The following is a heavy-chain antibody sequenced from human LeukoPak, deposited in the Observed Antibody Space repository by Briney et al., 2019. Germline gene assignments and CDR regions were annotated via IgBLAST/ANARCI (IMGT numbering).Heavy chain of an antibody. J-gene: IGHJ4*02. V-gene: IGHV1-69*01. CDR2: IIPIFGTA. Sequence: ASVKVSCKASGGTFSSYAISWVRQAPGQGLEWMGGIIPIFGTANYAQKFQGRVTITADESTSTAYMELSSLRSEDTAVYYCASGPQPHYFDYWGQGTLVTVSS. CDR3: ASGPQPHYFDY. CDR1: GGTFSSYA.